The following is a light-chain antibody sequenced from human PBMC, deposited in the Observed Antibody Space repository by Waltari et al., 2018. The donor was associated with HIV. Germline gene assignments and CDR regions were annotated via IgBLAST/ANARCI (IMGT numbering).Light chain of an antibody. CDR1: SSNIGSKY. Sequence: QSVLTQPPSASGTPGQRVTIPCSGSSSNIGSKYVYWYQQLPGTTPKLLIHRNNQRSSGVRDRISGSKSGTSASRAICGLRSEDEADYYCAAWEDSLSGFWVFCGGTKLTVL. CDR3: AAWEDSLSGFWV. V-gene: IGLV1-47*01. J-gene: IGLJ3*02. CDR2: RNN.